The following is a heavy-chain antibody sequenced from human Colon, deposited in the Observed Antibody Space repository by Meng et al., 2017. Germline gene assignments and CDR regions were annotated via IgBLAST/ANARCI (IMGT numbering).Heavy chain of an antibody. V-gene: IGHV4-34*01. CDR2: IHPSGST. CDR3: ARGVDWAKSGNF. D-gene: IGHD3-9*01. Sequence: RPQWRSTTFNPTMSLPLTGSVYGGSFSFYYSTWIRQPPVKALELVWEIHPSGSTYYSPSLQSRVTITLATSKNQFSLPLSSMTAADTAVYYCARGVDWAKSGNFWGQGTLVTVSS. CDR1: GGSFSFYY. J-gene: IGHJ4*02.